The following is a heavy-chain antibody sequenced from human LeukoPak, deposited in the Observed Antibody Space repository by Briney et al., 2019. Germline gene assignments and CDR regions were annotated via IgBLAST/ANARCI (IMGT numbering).Heavy chain of an antibody. Sequence: GGSLGLSCAASGFTVSSNYMSWVRQAPGKGLEWVSVIYSGGSTYYADSVKGRFTISRDNAKNSLYLQMNSLRAEDTAVYYCASTYDYGDYVDYWGQGTLVTVSS. CDR2: IYSGGST. CDR3: ASTYDYGDYVDY. J-gene: IGHJ4*02. D-gene: IGHD4-17*01. CDR1: GFTVSSNY. V-gene: IGHV3-53*01.